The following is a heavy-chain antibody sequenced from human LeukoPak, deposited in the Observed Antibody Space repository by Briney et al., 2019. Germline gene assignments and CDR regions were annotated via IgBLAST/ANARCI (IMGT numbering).Heavy chain of an antibody. CDR3: AKGIYSSGWSYFDY. D-gene: IGHD6-19*01. Sequence: GGSLRLFCAASGFSFSNSAMSWVRQAPGKGLEWVSTLSGSGITTYYADSVKGRFTISRDNSKNTLYLQMNSLRAEDTAVYYCAKGIYSSGWSYFDYWGHGTLVTVSS. CDR2: LSGSGITT. CDR1: GFSFSNSA. V-gene: IGHV3-23*01. J-gene: IGHJ4*01.